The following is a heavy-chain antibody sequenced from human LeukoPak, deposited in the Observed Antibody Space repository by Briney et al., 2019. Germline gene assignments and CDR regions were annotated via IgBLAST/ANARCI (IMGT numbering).Heavy chain of an antibody. V-gene: IGHV3-33*01. D-gene: IGHD6-19*01. CDR2: IWYDGSNK. J-gene: IGHJ4*02. CDR1: GFTFSSYG. CDR3: TTAWGSGWYVFDY. Sequence: GGSLRLSCAASGFTFSSYGMHWVRQAPGEGLEWVAVIWYDGSNKYYADSVKGRFTISRDNSKNTLYLQMNSLKTEDTAVYYCTTAWGSGWYVFDYWGQGTLVTVSS.